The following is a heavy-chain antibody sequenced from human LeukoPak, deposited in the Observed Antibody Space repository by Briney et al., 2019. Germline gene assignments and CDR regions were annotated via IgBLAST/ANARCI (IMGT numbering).Heavy chain of an antibody. CDR3: ARGSGQRWFYYYYMDV. Sequence: ASVKVSCKASGYTFTSYDINWVRQATGQGLEWMGWMNPNSGNTGYAQKFQGRVTITRNTSISTAYMELSSLRSEDTAVYYCARGSGQRWFYYYYMDVWGKGTTVTVSS. V-gene: IGHV1-8*03. CDR2: MNPNSGNT. CDR1: GYTFTSYD. D-gene: IGHD4-23*01. J-gene: IGHJ6*03.